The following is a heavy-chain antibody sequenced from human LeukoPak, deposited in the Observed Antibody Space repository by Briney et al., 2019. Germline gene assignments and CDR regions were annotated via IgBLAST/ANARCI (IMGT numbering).Heavy chain of an antibody. V-gene: IGHV4-4*09. CDR2: IYTSGST. CDR3: TIIAAAGYFDY. J-gene: IGHJ4*02. Sequence: PSETLSLTCTVSGGSISSYYWSWIRQPPGKGLEGIGYIYTSGSTNYNPPLKSRVTISVDTSKNQFSLKLSSVTAADTAVYYCTIIAAAGYFDYWGQGTLVTVSS. D-gene: IGHD6-13*01. CDR1: GGSISSYY.